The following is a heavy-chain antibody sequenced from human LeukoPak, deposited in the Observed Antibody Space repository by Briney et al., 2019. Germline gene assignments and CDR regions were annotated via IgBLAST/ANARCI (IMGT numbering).Heavy chain of an antibody. D-gene: IGHD1-26*01. CDR3: ARGPGPIAGAKNPFDI. J-gene: IGHJ3*02. V-gene: IGHV3-30*01. Sequence: PGGSLRLSCAASGFTFSVYAMHWVRQAPGKGLEWVAVISYDGSNKYYADSVKGRFTISGDKSKDTLYLQMNSLRPEDTAVYYCARGPGPIAGAKNPFDIWGQGTMVTVSS. CDR2: ISYDGSNK. CDR1: GFTFSVYA.